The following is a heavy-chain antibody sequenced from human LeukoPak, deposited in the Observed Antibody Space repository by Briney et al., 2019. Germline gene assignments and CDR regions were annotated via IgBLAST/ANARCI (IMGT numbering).Heavy chain of an antibody. J-gene: IGHJ5*02. CDR3: ATGRASGTNWFDP. CDR1: GYTFTGYY. Sequence: GASVKVSCKASGYTFTGYYMHWVRQAPGQGLEWMGWINPNSGGTNYAQKFQGRVTMTRDTSISTAYMELSRLRSEDTAVYYCATGRASGTNWFDPWGQGTLVTVSS. CDR2: INPNSGGT. D-gene: IGHD1-26*01. V-gene: IGHV1-2*02.